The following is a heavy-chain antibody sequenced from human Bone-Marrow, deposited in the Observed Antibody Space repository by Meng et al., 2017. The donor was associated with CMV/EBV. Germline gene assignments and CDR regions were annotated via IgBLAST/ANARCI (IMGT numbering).Heavy chain of an antibody. Sequence: ASVKVSCKASGYTFTDYYLHWVRQAPGQGLEWMGRINPNSDGTNYAQKFQGRVTLTRDTSISTAYVDLRGVTSDDTAMYYCARQNVGSGYNWFDPWGQRTLVTVSS. J-gene: IGHJ5*02. V-gene: IGHV1-2*02. CDR3: ARQNVGSGYNWFDP. D-gene: IGHD3-3*01. CDR1: GYTFTDYY. CDR2: INPNSDGT.